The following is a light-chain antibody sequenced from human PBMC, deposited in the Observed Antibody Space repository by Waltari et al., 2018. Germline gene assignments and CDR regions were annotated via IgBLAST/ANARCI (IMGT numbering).Light chain of an antibody. J-gene: IGKJ4*02. CDR1: QSIPRW. CDR3: QHYDSYSAT. Sequence: DIQMTQSPSTLSASVGDRVTITCRASQSIPRWLAWYQQKPGKAPKLLIYKASILESGVSSRFSGGGSGPEFTLTISCLQPDDFATYYCQHYDSYSATFGGVTKVEIK. CDR2: KAS. V-gene: IGKV1-5*03.